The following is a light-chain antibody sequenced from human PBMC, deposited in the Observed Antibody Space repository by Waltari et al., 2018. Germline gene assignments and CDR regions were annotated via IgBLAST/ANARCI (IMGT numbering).Light chain of an antibody. J-gene: IGKJ1*01. V-gene: IGKV2-40*01. Sequence: IVMTQTPLSLPVTPGEPASISCRSSQSLLHSNGYTYLFWYLQKPGQSPQLLIYLVSNRASGVPDRFSGSGSDTGFTLKISRVEAEDVGIYYCIQGIQLPWTFGQGTKVEIK. CDR2: LVS. CDR1: QSLLHSNGYTY. CDR3: IQGIQLPWT.